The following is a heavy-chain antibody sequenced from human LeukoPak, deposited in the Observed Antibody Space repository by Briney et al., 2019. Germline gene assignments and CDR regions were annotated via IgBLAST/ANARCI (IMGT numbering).Heavy chain of an antibody. CDR1: GGSIGSSSYY. J-gene: IGHJ4*02. D-gene: IGHD3-9*01. V-gene: IGHV4-39*07. Sequence: SETLSLTCTVSGGSIGSSSYYWGWIRQPPGKGLEWIGSIYYSGSTYYNPSLKSRVTISVDTSKNQFSLKLSSVTAADTAVYYCARDPGGRDYDILTGYSNYYFDYWGQGTLVTVSS. CDR3: ARDPGGRDYDILTGYSNYYFDY. CDR2: IYYSGST.